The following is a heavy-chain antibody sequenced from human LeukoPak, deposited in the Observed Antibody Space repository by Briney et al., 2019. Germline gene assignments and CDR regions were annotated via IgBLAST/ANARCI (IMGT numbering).Heavy chain of an antibody. D-gene: IGHD2-15*01. CDR1: GFTFSSYA. J-gene: IGHJ4*02. CDR3: ARDLRRIKTFDY. V-gene: IGHV3-30-3*01. Sequence: GRSLRLSCAASGFTFSSYAMHWVRQAPGKGLEWVAVISYDGSNKYYADSVKGRFTNSRDNSKNTLYLQMNSLRAEDTAVYYCARDLRRIKTFDYWGQGTLVTVSS. CDR2: ISYDGSNK.